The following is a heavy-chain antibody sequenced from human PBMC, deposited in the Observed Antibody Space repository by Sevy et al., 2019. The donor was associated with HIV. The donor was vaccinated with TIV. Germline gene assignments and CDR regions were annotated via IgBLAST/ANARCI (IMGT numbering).Heavy chain of an antibody. V-gene: IGHV3-23*01. D-gene: IGHD3-3*01. CDR1: GFTFSSYA. CDR3: AKEVTIFGVVTLDYYYYGMDV. Sequence: GGSLRLSCAASGFTFSSYAMSWVRQAPGKGLEWVSAISGSGGSTYYADSVKGRFTISRDNSKNTLYLQTNSLRAEDTAVYYCAKEVTIFGVVTLDYYYYGMDVWGQGTTVTVSS. CDR2: ISGSGGST. J-gene: IGHJ6*02.